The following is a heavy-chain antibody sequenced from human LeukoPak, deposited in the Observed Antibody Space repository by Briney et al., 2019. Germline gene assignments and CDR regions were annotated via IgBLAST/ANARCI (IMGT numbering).Heavy chain of an antibody. D-gene: IGHD3-16*01. V-gene: IGHV3-13*01. Sequence: GGSLRLSCAASGFTFSSYDMHWVRQATGKGLEWVSAIGTAGDTYYPGSVKGRFTISRENAKNSLYLQMNSLRAGDTAVYYCARDRSQGGFDPWGQGTLVTVSS. CDR3: ARDRSQGGFDP. CDR1: GFTFSSYD. CDR2: IGTAGDT. J-gene: IGHJ5*02.